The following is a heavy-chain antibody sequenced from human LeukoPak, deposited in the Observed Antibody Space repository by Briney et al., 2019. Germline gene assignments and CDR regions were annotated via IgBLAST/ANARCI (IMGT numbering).Heavy chain of an antibody. D-gene: IGHD3-22*01. Sequence: GGSLRLSCAGSGFTFSSHWMTWVRQTPGKGLEWVASIKHDGSEKNYVDSVKGRFTISRDNAKNSLYVEMNNLRGEDTAVYYCARAYYYDSTGPFDSWGQGTLVTVSS. CDR2: IKHDGSEK. J-gene: IGHJ4*02. CDR3: ARAYYYDSTGPFDS. CDR1: GFTFSSHW. V-gene: IGHV3-7*03.